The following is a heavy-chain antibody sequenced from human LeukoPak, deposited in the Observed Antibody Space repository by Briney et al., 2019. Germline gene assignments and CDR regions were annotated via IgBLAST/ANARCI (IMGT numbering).Heavy chain of an antibody. D-gene: IGHD6-25*01. CDR1: GGSISTNNW. CDR3: AREVAAVSNGVFTY. CDR2: IYHSGST. J-gene: IGHJ4*02. Sequence: SETLSLTCAVSGGSISTNNWWHWVRQSPGKGLEWIGEIYHSGSTNYNPSLKSRVTISVDTSKNQFSLKVNSVTAADTATYYWAREVAAVSNGVFTYWGQEPLVTVPS. V-gene: IGHV4-4*02.